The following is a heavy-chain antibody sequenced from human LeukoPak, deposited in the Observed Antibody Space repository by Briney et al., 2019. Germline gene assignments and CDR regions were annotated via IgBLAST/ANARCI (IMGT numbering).Heavy chain of an antibody. D-gene: IGHD2-15*01. Sequence: GASVKVSCKASGYTFSGYYMHWVRQAPGQGLEWVGWINPNSGGTNYAQKFQGRVTMTRDTSISTAYMELSRLRSDDTAVYYCVMGHGWYFDYWGQGTLVTVSS. V-gene: IGHV1-2*02. CDR2: INPNSGGT. CDR1: GYTFSGYY. CDR3: VMGHGWYFDY. J-gene: IGHJ4*02.